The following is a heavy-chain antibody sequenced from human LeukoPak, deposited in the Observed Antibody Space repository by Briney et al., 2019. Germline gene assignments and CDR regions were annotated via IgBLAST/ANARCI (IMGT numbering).Heavy chain of an antibody. V-gene: IGHV4-39*07. CDR1: GGSISVTPYY. CDR3: ARGIGGSVVVPAAIVGYYYYMDV. J-gene: IGHJ6*03. Sequence: SETLSLTCAISGGSISVTPYYWGWIRQPPGKGLEWIGSIYYSGSTYLNPSLQSRVTISVDTSKNQFSLKLSSVTAADTAVYYCARGIGGSVVVPAAIVGYYYYMDVWGKGT. CDR2: IYYSGST. D-gene: IGHD2-2*01.